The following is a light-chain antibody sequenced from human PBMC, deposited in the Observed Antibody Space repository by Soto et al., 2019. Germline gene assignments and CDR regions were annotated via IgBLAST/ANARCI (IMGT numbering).Light chain of an antibody. CDR2: EVN. V-gene: IGLV2-14*01. Sequence: QSALTQPASVSASPGQSITISCTGTSSDVGGYKFVSWYQHHPGKAPKLMIYEVNNRPSGVSNRFSGSKSGNTASLTISGLQPEDEADYYCSSYTTSSTHYVFGPGTKLTVL. CDR1: SSDVGGYKF. CDR3: SSYTTSSTHYV. J-gene: IGLJ1*01.